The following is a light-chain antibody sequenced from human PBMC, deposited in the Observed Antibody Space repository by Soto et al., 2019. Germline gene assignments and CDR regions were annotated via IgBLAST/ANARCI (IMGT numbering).Light chain of an antibody. CDR1: SSDVGGYNL. CDR3: CSYAGSINLV. V-gene: IGLV2-23*01. J-gene: IGLJ2*01. Sequence: QSVLAQPASVSGSPGQSITISCTGTSSDVGGYNLVSWYQQHPGKAPRLLIHDDIKRPSGVSDRFSGSKSGNTASLTISGLKAEDEADYYCCSYAGSINLVFGGG. CDR2: DDI.